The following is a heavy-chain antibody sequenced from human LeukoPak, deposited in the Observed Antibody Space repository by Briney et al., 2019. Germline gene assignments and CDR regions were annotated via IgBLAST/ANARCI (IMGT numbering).Heavy chain of an antibody. D-gene: IGHD3-22*01. CDR3: ARYYYDSSGYENKNDY. J-gene: IGHJ4*02. CDR2: INPNSGGT. Sequence: ASVKVSCKASGHTFTGYYMHWVRQAPGQGLEWMGWINPNSGGTNYAQKFQGRVTMTRDTSISTAYMELSRLRSDDTAVYYCARYYYDSSGYENKNDYWGQGTLVTVSS. CDR1: GHTFTGYY. V-gene: IGHV1-2*02.